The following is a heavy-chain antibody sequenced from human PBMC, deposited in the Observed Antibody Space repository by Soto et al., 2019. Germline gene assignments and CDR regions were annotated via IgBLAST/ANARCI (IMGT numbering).Heavy chain of an antibody. CDR3: GKDLTTMVRMCAY. CDR2: ISWNSASI. J-gene: IGHJ4*02. D-gene: IGHD5-18*01. V-gene: IGHV3-9*01. Sequence: EVQLVESGGALVQPGRSLRLSCAASGFTFDDYAMHWVRQAPGKGPEWVSGISWNSASIGYADSVKGRFTISRDNAKKSLYLQMNSLRPEDTAVYFCGKDLTTMVRMCAYWGQGTLVTVSS. CDR1: GFTFDDYA.